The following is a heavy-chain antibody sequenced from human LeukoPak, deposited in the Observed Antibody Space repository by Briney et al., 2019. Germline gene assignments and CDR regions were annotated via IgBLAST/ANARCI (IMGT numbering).Heavy chain of an antibody. Sequence: GSSVKVPCKASGGTFSSYAISWVRQAPGQGLEWMGGIIPIFGTANYAQKFQGRVTITTDESTSTAYTELSSLRSEDTAVYYCASEGLPTHGAFDIWGQGTMVTVSS. J-gene: IGHJ3*02. V-gene: IGHV1-69*05. D-gene: IGHD5-18*01. CDR1: GGTFSSYA. CDR3: ASEGLPTHGAFDI. CDR2: IIPIFGTA.